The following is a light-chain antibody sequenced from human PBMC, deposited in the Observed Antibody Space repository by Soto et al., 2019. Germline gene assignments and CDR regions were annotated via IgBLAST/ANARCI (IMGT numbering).Light chain of an antibody. Sequence: EIVLTQSPATVSVSPGERVILSCRASQSVDISLAWYQQKPGQAPRLLIYGASTRATDMPGTFSGRGSGTEFTLTITSLRPEDFGVYYCQQYRSWPRTFGQGTKVDIK. CDR2: GAS. J-gene: IGKJ1*01. CDR3: QQYRSWPRT. CDR1: QSVDIS. V-gene: IGKV3-15*01.